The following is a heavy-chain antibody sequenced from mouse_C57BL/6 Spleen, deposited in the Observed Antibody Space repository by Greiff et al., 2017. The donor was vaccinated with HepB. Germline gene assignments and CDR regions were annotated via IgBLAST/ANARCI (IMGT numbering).Heavy chain of an antibody. V-gene: IGHV5-4*03. Sequence: EVKLMESGGGLVKPGGSLKLSCAASGFTFSSYAMSWVRQTPEKRLEWVATISDGGSYTYYPDNVKGRFTISRDNAKNNLYLQMSHLKSEDTAMYYCARVYRGAMDYWGQGTSVTVSS. CDR1: GFTFSSYA. CDR3: ARVYRGAMDY. D-gene: IGHD2-12*01. J-gene: IGHJ4*01. CDR2: ISDGGSYT.